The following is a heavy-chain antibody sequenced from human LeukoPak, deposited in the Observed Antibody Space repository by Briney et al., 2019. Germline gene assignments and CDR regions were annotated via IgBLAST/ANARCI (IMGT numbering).Heavy chain of an antibody. CDR1: GFTLGDYA. CDR3: SRDANLTRLPPHQTASYYYGMDV. Sequence: GGSLRLYCTASGFTLGDYAMDWVRQAPGKGLEWVGYIRSKFYGGTTGFAASVKGRFTISRDDSKSIAYLQMNSLKTEDTAVYYCSRDANLTRLPPHQTASYYYGMDVWGLGTTVIVSS. V-gene: IGHV3-49*04. CDR2: IRSKFYGGTT. J-gene: IGHJ6*02. D-gene: IGHD2-21*02.